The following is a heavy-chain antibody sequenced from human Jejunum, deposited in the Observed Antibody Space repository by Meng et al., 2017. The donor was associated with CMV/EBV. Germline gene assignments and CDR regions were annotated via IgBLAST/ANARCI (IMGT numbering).Heavy chain of an antibody. Sequence: QAQLVQSGGEVKKPGASVKVSCKASGYTFTNYCIPWRRQAPGQGLEWMGWINAYNGDTNYAQTLQGRVTMTTDTSTSTAYMELRSLRSDDTAVYYCARVEVGITSGDYWGQGTLVTASS. J-gene: IGHJ4*02. D-gene: IGHD1-26*01. V-gene: IGHV1-18*01. CDR2: INAYNGDT. CDR3: ARVEVGITSGDY. CDR1: GYTFTNYC.